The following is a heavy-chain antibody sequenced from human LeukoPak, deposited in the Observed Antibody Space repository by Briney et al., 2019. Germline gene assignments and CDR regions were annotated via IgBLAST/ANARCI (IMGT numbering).Heavy chain of an antibody. D-gene: IGHD6-19*01. J-gene: IGHJ4*02. CDR1: GYSISSGYY. V-gene: IGHV4-38-2*01. Sequence: SETLSLTCAVSGYSISSGYYWGWIRQPPGKGLEWIGSIYHSGSTYYNPSLKSRVTISVDTSKNQFSLKLSSVTAADTAVYYCARLRKYSSGWSDYFDYWGQGTLVTVSS. CDR3: ARLRKYSSGWSDYFDY. CDR2: IYHSGST.